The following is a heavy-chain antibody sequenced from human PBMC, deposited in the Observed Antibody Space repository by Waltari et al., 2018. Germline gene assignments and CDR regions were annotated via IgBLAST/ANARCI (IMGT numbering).Heavy chain of an antibody. CDR2: ISYDGSNK. CDR3: ARDPAAAGPQGLDY. D-gene: IGHD6-13*01. CDR1: GFTFSSYA. V-gene: IGHV3-30-3*01. J-gene: IGHJ4*02. Sequence: QVQLVESGGGVVQPGRSLRLSCAASGFTFSSYAMHWVRQAPGKGLELVAVISYDGSNKYYADSVKGRFTISRDNSKNTLYLQMNSLRAEDTAVYYCARDPAAAGPQGLDYWGQGTLVTVSS.